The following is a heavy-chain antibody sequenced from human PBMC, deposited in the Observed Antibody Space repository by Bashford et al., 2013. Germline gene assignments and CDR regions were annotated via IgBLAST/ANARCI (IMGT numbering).Heavy chain of an antibody. CDR3: ARWYRGDLHFDY. CDR1: GGSISSYY. J-gene: IGHJ4*02. V-gene: IGHV4-59*01. CDR2: IYYSGST. Sequence: SETLSLTCTVSGGSISSYYWSWIRQPPGKGLEWIGYIYYSGSTNYNPSLKSRVTISVDTSKNQFSLKLSSVTAADTAVYYCARWYRGDLHFDYWGQGTLVTVSS. D-gene: IGHD4-17*01.